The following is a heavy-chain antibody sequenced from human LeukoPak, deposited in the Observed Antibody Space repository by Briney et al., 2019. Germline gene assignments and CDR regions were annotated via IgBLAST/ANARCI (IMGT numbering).Heavy chain of an antibody. D-gene: IGHD3-22*01. Sequence: SETLSLTCAVSGGSISNYYWSWLRQPPGKGLEWIGYIYFSGNTNYNPSFKSRVTISVDTSRNHFSLKLSSVTAADTAVYYCARGTTYYYDSSVDWGQGTLVTVSS. J-gene: IGHJ4*02. CDR3: ARGTTYYYDSSVD. CDR1: GGSISNYY. V-gene: IGHV4-4*08. CDR2: IYFSGNT.